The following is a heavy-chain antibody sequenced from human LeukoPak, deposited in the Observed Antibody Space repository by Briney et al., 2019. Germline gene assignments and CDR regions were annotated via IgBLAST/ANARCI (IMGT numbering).Heavy chain of an antibody. J-gene: IGHJ4*02. Sequence: GGSLRLSCAASGFTFSSYAMSWVRQAPGKGLEWVSAISGSGGSTYYADSVKGRFTISRDNSKNTLYLQMNSLRAEDTAVYYCARGFLDYGDYGRAVYYFDYWGQGTLVTVSS. CDR3: ARGFLDYGDYGRAVYYFDY. D-gene: IGHD4-17*01. V-gene: IGHV3-23*01. CDR1: GFTFSSYA. CDR2: ISGSGGST.